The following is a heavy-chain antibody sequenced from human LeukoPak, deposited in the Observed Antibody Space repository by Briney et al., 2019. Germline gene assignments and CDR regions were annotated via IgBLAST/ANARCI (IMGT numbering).Heavy chain of an antibody. Sequence: SVKVSCKASGGTFSSYAISWVRQAPGQGLEWMGGIIPIFGTANYAQKFQGRVTITADESTSRAYKELSRLRCEDTAVYYCARASRYGSGSYSTDYWGQGTLVTVSS. V-gene: IGHV1-69*01. D-gene: IGHD3-10*01. CDR2: IIPIFGTA. CDR1: GGTFSSYA. CDR3: ARASRYGSGSYSTDY. J-gene: IGHJ4*02.